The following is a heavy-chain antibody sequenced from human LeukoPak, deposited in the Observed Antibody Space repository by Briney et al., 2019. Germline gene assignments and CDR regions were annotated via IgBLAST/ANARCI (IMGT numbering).Heavy chain of an antibody. Sequence: SETLSLTCAVYGGSFSSYYLSWIRQSPGKGLEWIGEINHSGSTNYNPSLKSRVTISVDTSKNQFSLKLSSVTAADTAVYYCARGPATGTDYWGQGTLVTVSS. CDR1: GGSFSSYY. CDR3: ARGPATGTDY. CDR2: INHSGST. J-gene: IGHJ4*02. D-gene: IGHD3-9*01. V-gene: IGHV4-34*01.